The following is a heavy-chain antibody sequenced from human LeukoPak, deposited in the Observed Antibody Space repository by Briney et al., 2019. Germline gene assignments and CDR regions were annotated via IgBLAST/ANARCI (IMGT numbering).Heavy chain of an antibody. CDR1: GFTFSSHA. Sequence: GRSLRLSCAASGFTFSSHAMSWVRQAPGKGLEWVSAVSGSGDNTYYADSVKGRFTISRDNSKNTLYLHMSSLRAEDTAVYYCACTAYYYYYLDVRGKGTTVTVSS. D-gene: IGHD5-18*01. CDR3: ACTAYYYYYLDV. V-gene: IGHV3-23*01. CDR2: VSGSGDNT. J-gene: IGHJ6*03.